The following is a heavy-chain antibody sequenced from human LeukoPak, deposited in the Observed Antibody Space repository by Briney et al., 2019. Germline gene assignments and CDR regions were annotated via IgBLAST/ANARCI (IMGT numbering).Heavy chain of an antibody. V-gene: IGHV4-34*01. CDR2: INHSGST. Sequence: SETLSLTCAVYGGSFSGYYWSWIRQPPGKGLEWIGEINHSGSTNYNPSLKSRVTISVDTSKNQFSLKLSSVTAADTAVYYCARGVSGSYFPSRHWFDPWGQGTLVTVSS. D-gene: IGHD1-26*01. CDR1: GGSFSGYY. CDR3: ARGVSGSYFPSRHWFDP. J-gene: IGHJ5*02.